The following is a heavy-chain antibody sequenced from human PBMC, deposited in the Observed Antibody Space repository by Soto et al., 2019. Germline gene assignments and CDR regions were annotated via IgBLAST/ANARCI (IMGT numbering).Heavy chain of an antibody. J-gene: IGHJ4*02. CDR3: ARRGCNSASCYSLVD. V-gene: IGHV3-21*01. Sequence: GSLRLSCAASGFTFSSYAMNWVRQAPGKGLEWVPSISSSSTYKNYADSVKGRFTISRDNAKNSLYLQLSSVTAADTTVYYCARRGCNSASCYSLVDWGQGTLVTVSS. CDR2: ISSSSTYK. D-gene: IGHD2-2*01. CDR1: GFTFSSYA.